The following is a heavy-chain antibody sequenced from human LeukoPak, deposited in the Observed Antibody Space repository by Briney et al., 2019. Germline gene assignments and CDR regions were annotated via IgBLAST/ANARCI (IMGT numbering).Heavy chain of an antibody. D-gene: IGHD5-24*01. CDR1: EFNFMSYS. J-gene: IGHJ2*01. Sequence: GGSLRLSCVASEFNFMSYSMHWVRQAPVKGLQWVAAISYDGSNIFYGDSVKGRFTISRDNSKNTLYLQMNNLRTEDTAVYYCARILLDGHWYFDLWGRGTLVTVSS. CDR3: ARILLDGHWYFDL. CDR2: ISYDGSNI. V-gene: IGHV3-30*04.